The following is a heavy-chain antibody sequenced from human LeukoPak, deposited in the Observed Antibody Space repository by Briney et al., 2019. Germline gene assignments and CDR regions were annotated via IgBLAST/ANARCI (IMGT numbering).Heavy chain of an antibody. Sequence: GGSLRLSCAASGFTFSTYAMHWVRQAPGKGLEWVAVISYDGSSKYYADSVKGRFTISRDNSKNTLYLQMNSLRAEDTAVYYCAREGLVLAIPTDAFDIWGQGTMVTVSS. J-gene: IGHJ3*02. CDR1: GFTFSTYA. CDR2: ISYDGSSK. CDR3: AREGLVLAIPTDAFDI. D-gene: IGHD2-8*01. V-gene: IGHV3-30*04.